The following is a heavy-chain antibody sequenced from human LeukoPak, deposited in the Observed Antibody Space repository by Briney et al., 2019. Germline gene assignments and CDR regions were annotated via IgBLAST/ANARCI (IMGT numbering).Heavy chain of an antibody. CDR1: GYTFTGYY. Sequence: ASVKVSCKASGYTFTGYYMHWVRQAPGQGLEWMGWINPNSGGTNYAQKFQGRVTMTRDTSISTAYMAPSRLRSDDTPVYYCARDFESRGINGTRGIDPWGQGTLVTVSS. D-gene: IGHD1-20*01. J-gene: IGHJ5*02. CDR3: ARDFESRGINGTRGIDP. V-gene: IGHV1-2*02. CDR2: INPNSGGT.